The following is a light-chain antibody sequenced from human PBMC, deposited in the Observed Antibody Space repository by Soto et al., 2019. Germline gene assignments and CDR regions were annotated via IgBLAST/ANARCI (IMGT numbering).Light chain of an antibody. V-gene: IGKV3-15*01. J-gene: IGKJ2*03. Sequence: EIVMTQSPATLSVSPGERVTLSCRASQNINYNLAWYQQKPGQAPRLLIQGASTRATGIPVRFSGSGSGTEFTLTISSLQSEYFGFYYCQQYKDWYSFGQGTKLEVK. CDR1: QNINYN. CDR3: QQYKDWYS. CDR2: GAS.